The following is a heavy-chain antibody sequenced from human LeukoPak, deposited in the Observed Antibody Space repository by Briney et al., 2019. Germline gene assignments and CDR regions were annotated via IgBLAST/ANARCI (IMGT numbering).Heavy chain of an antibody. J-gene: IGHJ5*02. D-gene: IGHD5-24*01. CDR2: FDPEDGET. V-gene: IGHV1-24*01. Sequence: GASAKVSCKVSGYTLTELSMHWVRQAPGKGLEWMGGFDPEDGETIYAQKFQGRVTMTEDTSTDTAYMELSSLRSEDTAVYYCATGPQLWRQDGWFDPWGQGTLVTVSS. CDR1: GYTLTELS. CDR3: ATGPQLWRQDGWFDP.